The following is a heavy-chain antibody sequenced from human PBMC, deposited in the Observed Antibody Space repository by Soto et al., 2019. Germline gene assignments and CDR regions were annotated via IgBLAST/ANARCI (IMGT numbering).Heavy chain of an antibody. CDR2: IYPGDSDT. V-gene: IGHV5-51*01. CDR3: ARLSDYSNYYYYYMDV. CDR1: GYSFTSYW. Sequence: GESLKISCKGSGYSFTSYWIGWVRQMPGKGLEWMGIIYPGDSDTRYSPSFQGQVTISADKSISTAYLQWSSLKASDTAMYYRARLSDYSNYYYYYMDVWGKGTTVTVSS. J-gene: IGHJ6*03. D-gene: IGHD4-4*01.